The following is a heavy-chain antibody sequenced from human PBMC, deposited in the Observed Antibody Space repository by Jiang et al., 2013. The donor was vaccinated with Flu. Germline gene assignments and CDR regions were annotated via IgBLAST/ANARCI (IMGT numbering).Heavy chain of an antibody. CDR3: ARGQITTVTPFGY. V-gene: IGHV5-10-1*01. Sequence: RQMPGKGLEWMGKIDPGDSYTNYSPSFQGHITISTDKSISTAYLQWSSLKASDTAMYYCARGQITTVTPFGYWGQGTLVTVSS. D-gene: IGHD4-17*01. J-gene: IGHJ4*02. CDR2: IDPGDSYT.